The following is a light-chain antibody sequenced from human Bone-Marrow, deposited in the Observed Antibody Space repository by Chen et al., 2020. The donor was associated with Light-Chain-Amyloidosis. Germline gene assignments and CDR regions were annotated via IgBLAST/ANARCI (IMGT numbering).Light chain of an antibody. Sequence: DIQMTQSPATLSAVVGDRVTISCRASQSISYWLAWYQQKPGNAPNLLIYKASSLQSGVPSRFSGSGSGTEFSLTISSLQPEDFATYFCQQFNGHPYTFGQGTKLEIK. CDR1: QSISYW. J-gene: IGKJ2*01. CDR2: KAS. V-gene: IGKV1-5*03. CDR3: QQFNGHPYT.